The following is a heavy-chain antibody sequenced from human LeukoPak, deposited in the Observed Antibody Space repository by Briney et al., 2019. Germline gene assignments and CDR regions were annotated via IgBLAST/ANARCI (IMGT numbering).Heavy chain of an antibody. J-gene: IGHJ4*02. CDR2: ISGSGGST. CDR1: GFTFSSYA. Sequence: LAGGSLRLSCAASGFTFSSYAMSWVRQAPGKGLEWASAISGSGGSTYYADSVKGRFTISRDNSKNTLYLQMNSLRAEDTAVYYCAKDATYSSSPPRESYYFDYWGQGTLVTVSS. V-gene: IGHV3-23*01. CDR3: AKDATYSSSPPRESYYFDY. D-gene: IGHD6-6*01.